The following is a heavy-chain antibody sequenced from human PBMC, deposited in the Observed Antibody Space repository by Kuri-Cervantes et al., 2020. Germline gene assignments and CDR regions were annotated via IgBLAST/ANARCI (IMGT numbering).Heavy chain of an antibody. J-gene: IGHJ4*02. D-gene: IGHD3-22*01. CDR3: ARATYYDRSGYYYFDY. V-gene: IGHV4-59*01. CDR2: IYYSGNT. CDR1: GGSISSYY. Sequence: GSLRLSCTVSGGSISSYYWSWIRQPPGKGLEWIGYIYYSGNTSYNPSLKSRVTISVDTSKNQFSLKLSSVTAADTAVYYCARATYYDRSGYYYFDYWGQGTLVTVSS.